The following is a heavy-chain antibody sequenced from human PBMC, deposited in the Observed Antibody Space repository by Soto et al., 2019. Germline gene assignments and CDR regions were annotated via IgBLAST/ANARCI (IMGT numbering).Heavy chain of an antibody. CDR1: GFTVSSNY. D-gene: IGHD3-10*01. J-gene: IGHJ6*02. CDR3: ARDSIKPYSYGMEV. V-gene: IGHV3-53*01. CDR2: IYSGGST. Sequence: PGGSLRLSCAASGFTVSSNYMSWVRQAPGKGLEWVSVIYSGGSTYYADSVKGRFTISRDNSNNTLDLQMNSLRAEDTAVMYCARDSIKPYSYGMEVGGQGTTVPASS.